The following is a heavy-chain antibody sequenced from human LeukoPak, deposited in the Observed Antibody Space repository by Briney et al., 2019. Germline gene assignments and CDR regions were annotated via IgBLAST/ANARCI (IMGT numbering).Heavy chain of an antibody. CDR2: IWYDGSNK. CDR3: ARIAAAGTFDY. Sequence: GGSLRLSCAASGFTFSSYGMHWVRQAPGKGLEWVAVIWYDGSNKYYADSVKGRFTISRDNSKNTLYLQMDSLRAEDTAVYYCARIAAAGTFDYWGQGTLVTVSS. J-gene: IGHJ4*02. V-gene: IGHV3-33*01. D-gene: IGHD6-13*01. CDR1: GFTFSSYG.